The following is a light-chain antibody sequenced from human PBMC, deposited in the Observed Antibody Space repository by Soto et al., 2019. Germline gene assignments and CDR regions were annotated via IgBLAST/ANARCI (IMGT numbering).Light chain of an antibody. Sequence: DFQMTQSPSSLSASVGDRVTIACRASQTVSKFVNWYQQKPGKVPDLLIYSASTLYSGVPSRFSGSGSGTEFTLTISNLQPEDFATYYCQQTYSLPRTFAQGTKVE. J-gene: IGKJ1*01. V-gene: IGKV1-39*01. CDR3: QQTYSLPRT. CDR1: QTVSKF. CDR2: SAS.